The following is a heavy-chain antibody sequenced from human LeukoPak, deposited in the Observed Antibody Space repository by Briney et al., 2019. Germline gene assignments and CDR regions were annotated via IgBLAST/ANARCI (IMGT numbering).Heavy chain of an antibody. D-gene: IGHD1-14*01. CDR3: ARDDGMGDI. J-gene: IGHJ3*02. CDR2: IYHSGST. CDR1: GYSISSGYY. Sequence: SETLSLTCTVSGYSISSGYYWGWIRQPPGKGPEWIGSIYHSGSTYYNPSLKSRVTISVDTSKNQFSLKLSSVTAADTAVYYCARDDGMGDIWGQGAMVTVSS. V-gene: IGHV4-38-2*02.